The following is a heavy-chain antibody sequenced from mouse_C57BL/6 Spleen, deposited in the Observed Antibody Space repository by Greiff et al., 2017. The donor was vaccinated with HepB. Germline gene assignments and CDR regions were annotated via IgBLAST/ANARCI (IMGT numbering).Heavy chain of an antibody. J-gene: IGHJ1*03. CDR1: GYAFSSSW. CDR2: IYPGDGDT. V-gene: IGHV1-82*01. CDR3: AGRGDNKRYFDV. Sequence: QVHVKQSGPELVKPGASVKISCKASGYAFSSSWMNWVKQRPGKGLEWIGRIYPGDGDTNYNGKFKGKATLTADKSSSTAYMQLSSLTSEDSAVYFCAGRGDNKRYFDVWGTGTTVTVSS.